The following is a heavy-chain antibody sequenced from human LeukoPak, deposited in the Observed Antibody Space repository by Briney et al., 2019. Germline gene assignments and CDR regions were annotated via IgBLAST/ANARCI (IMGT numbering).Heavy chain of an antibody. CDR1: GFTFSSYA. CDR2: ISGSGGST. V-gene: IGHV3-23*01. CDR3: AKDQRKYDFWSGYYARFDP. J-gene: IGHJ5*02. D-gene: IGHD3-3*01. Sequence: GSLRLSCAASGFTFSSYAMSWVRQAPGKGLEWVSAISGSGGSTYHADSVKGRFTISRDNSKNTLYLQMNSLRAEDTAVYYCAKDQRKYDFWSGYYARFDPWGQGTLVTVSS.